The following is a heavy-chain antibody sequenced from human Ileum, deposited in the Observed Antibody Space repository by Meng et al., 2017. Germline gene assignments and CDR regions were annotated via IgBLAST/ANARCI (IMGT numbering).Heavy chain of an antibody. CDR3: VTGVGASLPASRNFDF. J-gene: IGHJ4*02. CDR1: GFTFSTYA. D-gene: IGHD1-26*01. Sequence: GGSLRLSCAASGFTFSTYAMTWVRQAPGKGLGWVSIIGGSGGDTHYVDSVKGRFIISRDNSKNKLYLQMNSLRAEDTAVYYCVTGVGASLPASRNFDFWGQGTLVTVSS. V-gene: IGHV3-23*01. CDR2: IGGSGGDT.